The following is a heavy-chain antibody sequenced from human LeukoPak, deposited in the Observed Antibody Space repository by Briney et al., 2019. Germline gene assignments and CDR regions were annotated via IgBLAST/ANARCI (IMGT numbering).Heavy chain of an antibody. CDR3: ARFVSIRGGIHLNYFDS. Sequence: PSETLSLTCAVSGRSIDVRSYNWGWVRQPPGKGLEWIGSIYDSLSAYYNPSLKSRVTISIDMSKKQFSLNLNSATAADSTEYYCARFVSIRGGIHLNYFDSWGQGRLVTVSS. CDR1: GRSIDVRSYN. V-gene: IGHV4-39*01. CDR2: IYDSLSA. D-gene: IGHD2-15*01. J-gene: IGHJ4*02.